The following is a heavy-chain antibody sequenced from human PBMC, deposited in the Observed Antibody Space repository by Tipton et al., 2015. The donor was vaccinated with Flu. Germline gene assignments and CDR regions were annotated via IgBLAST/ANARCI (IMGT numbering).Heavy chain of an antibody. CDR2: MHASGVT. CDR3: ARDPYNASGSLYDGGDYFDF. Sequence: TLSLTCTVSGGSISSYYWSWIRQPAGKGLEWIGRMHASGVTNYNPSLKSRVSMSVDTSRDQFSLKLTSVTAADTALYYCARDPYNASGSLYDGGDYFDFWGRGTLVSVSS. V-gene: IGHV4-4*07. D-gene: IGHD3-10*01. J-gene: IGHJ4*02. CDR1: GGSISSYY.